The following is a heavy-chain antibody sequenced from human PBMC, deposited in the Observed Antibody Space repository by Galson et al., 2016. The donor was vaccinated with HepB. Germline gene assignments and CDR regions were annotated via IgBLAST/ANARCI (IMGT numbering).Heavy chain of an antibody. J-gene: IGHJ4*02. Sequence: SVKVSCKASGDILSRSPVSWVRQAPGQGPEWMSEISAIFGIANYAPQYQGRLPVSADKFTRTAYMELSGLTSEDTAVYYCATNVARGIFFEYWGQGT. CDR2: ISAIFGIA. CDR3: ATNVARGIFFEY. V-gene: IGHV1-69*10. D-gene: IGHD3-10*01. CDR1: GDILSRSP.